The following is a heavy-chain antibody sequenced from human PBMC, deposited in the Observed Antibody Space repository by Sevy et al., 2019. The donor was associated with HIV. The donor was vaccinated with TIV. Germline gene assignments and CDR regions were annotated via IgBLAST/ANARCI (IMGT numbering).Heavy chain of an antibody. Sequence: GGSLRLSCAASGFTFSSYWMSWVRQAPGKGLEWVANIKQDGSEKYYVDSVKGRFTISRDNAKNSLYRQMNGLRAEDTAVYYCARDSGYSSSWYYYYYGMDVWGQGTTVTVSS. CDR2: IKQDGSEK. CDR3: ARDSGYSSSWYYYYYGMDV. CDR1: GFTFSSYW. J-gene: IGHJ6*02. V-gene: IGHV3-7*03. D-gene: IGHD6-13*01.